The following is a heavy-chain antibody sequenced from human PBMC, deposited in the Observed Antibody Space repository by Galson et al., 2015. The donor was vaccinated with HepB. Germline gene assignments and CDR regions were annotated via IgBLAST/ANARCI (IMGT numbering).Heavy chain of an antibody. CDR3: AHRPLTFRSDRGGYWNYFDN. D-gene: IGHD2-21*01. Sequence: PALVNPTQTLTLTCTFSGFSVNTAGVGVGWIRQPPGKALERLALIYWDDDKHYNPFLKSRLSITKDASKNQVALMMTDMDPGDTATYFCAHRPLTFRSDRGGYWNYFDNWGQGTLVVVSS. CDR1: GFSVNTAGVG. J-gene: IGHJ4*02. CDR2: IYWDDDK. V-gene: IGHV2-5*02.